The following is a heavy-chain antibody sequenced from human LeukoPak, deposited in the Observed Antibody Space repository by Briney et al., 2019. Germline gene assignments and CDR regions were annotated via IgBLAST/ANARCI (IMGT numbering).Heavy chain of an antibody. D-gene: IGHD3-3*01. V-gene: IGHV4-59*01. CDR2: IYYSGST. CDR3: ARETYYDFWSGYHNWFDP. Sequence: SETLSLTCTVSGGSISSYYWSWIRQPPGKGLEWIGYIYYSGSTNYNPSLKSRVTISVDTSKNQFSLKLSSVTAADTAVYYCARETYYDFWSGYHNWFDPWGQGTLVTVSS. J-gene: IGHJ5*02. CDR1: GGSISSYY.